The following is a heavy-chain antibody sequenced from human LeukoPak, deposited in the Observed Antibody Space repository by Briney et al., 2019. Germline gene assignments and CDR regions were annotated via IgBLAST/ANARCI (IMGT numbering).Heavy chain of an antibody. CDR1: GFTFSSYG. V-gene: IGHV3-30*02. Sequence: GGSLRLSCAASGFTFSSYGMHWVRQAPGKGLEWVAFIQYDGSNKYYADSVKGRFTISRDNSKNTLYLQMNSLRAEDTAVYYCAKDPNYYDSSGPDYWGQGILVTVSS. D-gene: IGHD3-22*01. CDR3: AKDPNYYDSSGPDY. CDR2: IQYDGSNK. J-gene: IGHJ4*02.